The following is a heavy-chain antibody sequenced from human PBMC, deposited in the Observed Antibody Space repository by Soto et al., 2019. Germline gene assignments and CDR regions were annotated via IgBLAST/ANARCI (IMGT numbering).Heavy chain of an antibody. V-gene: IGHV4-39*01. CDR3: ARHSPQYSSSSVDY. CDR2: IYYSGST. CDR1: GGSISSSSYY. D-gene: IGHD6-6*01. Sequence: QLQLQESGPGLVKPSETLSLTCTVSGGSISSSSYYWGWIRQPPGKGLEWIGSIYYSGSTYYNPSLKSRVTISVDTSKNQFSLKLSSVTAADTAVYYCARHSPQYSSSSVDYWGQGTLVTVSS. J-gene: IGHJ4*02.